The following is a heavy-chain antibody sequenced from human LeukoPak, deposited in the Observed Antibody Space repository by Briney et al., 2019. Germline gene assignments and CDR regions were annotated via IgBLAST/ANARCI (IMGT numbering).Heavy chain of an antibody. V-gene: IGHV3-30*03. D-gene: IGHD4-17*01. CDR1: GFTFSSYG. J-gene: IGHJ4*02. Sequence: EGSLRLSCAASGFTFSSYGMHWVRQAPGKGLEWVAVISYDGSNKYYADSVKGRFTISRDNSKNTLYLQMNSLRAEDTAVYYCAVHDYGEGIDYWGQGTLVTVSS. CDR3: AVHDYGEGIDY. CDR2: ISYDGSNK.